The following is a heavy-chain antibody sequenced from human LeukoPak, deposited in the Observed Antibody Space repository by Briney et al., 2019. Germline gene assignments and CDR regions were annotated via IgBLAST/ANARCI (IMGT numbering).Heavy chain of an antibody. J-gene: IGHJ6*02. V-gene: IGHV1-8*01. CDR1: GYTFTSYD. D-gene: IGHD3-3*01. CDR3: ARKKTYDFWSGYYLAGYYYYGMDV. CDR2: MNPNSGNT. Sequence: ASVKVSCKASGYTFTSYDINWVRQATGQGLEWIGWMNPNSGNTGYAQKFQGRVTMTRNTSISTAYMELSSLRSEDTAVYYCARKKTYDFWSGYYLAGYYYYGMDVWGQGTTVTVSS.